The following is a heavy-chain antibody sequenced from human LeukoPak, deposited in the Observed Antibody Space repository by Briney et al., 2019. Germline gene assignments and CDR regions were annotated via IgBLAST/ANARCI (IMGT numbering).Heavy chain of an antibody. CDR1: GFTFSDYT. D-gene: IGHD6-13*01. CDR2: ITANARSK. J-gene: IGHJ3*02. CDR3: AKDNNGAAAGIIPGAFDI. V-gene: IGHV3-64*02. Sequence: GGSLRLSCAGSGFTFSDYTMHWVRQGPGKGLEYVSAITANARSKYHADSVRGRFTISRDNSKDTLYLQMGSLRPEDTAVYYCAKDNNGAAAGIIPGAFDIWGQGTMVTVSS.